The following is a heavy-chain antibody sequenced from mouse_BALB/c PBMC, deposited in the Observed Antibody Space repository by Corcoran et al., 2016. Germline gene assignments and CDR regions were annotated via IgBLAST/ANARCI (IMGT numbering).Heavy chain of an antibody. D-gene: IGHD1-1*01. CDR3: ARFSYSGSRAWCFDV. CDR2: INTYTGEP. Sequence: QIQLVQSGPELKKPGETVKISCKASGYTFTNYGMNWVKQAPGKGLKWMGWINTYTGEPTYADDVKVRFAFSLESSASTAYLQINNLKNEDTATYFCARFSYSGSRAWCFDVWGAGTTVTVSS. J-gene: IGHJ1*01. CDR1: GYTFTNYG. V-gene: IGHV9-3-1*01.